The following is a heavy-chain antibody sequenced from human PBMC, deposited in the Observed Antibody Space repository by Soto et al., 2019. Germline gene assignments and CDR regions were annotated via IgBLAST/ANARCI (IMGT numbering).Heavy chain of an antibody. Sequence: GGSLRLSSAASGFTFSSYGMHWVRQAPGKGLEWVAVIWYDGSNKYYADSVKGRFTISRDNSKNTLYLQMNSLRAEDTAVYYCARAGMGYDFWSGYSPNWFDPWGQGTLVTVSS. V-gene: IGHV3-33*01. CDR2: IWYDGSNK. D-gene: IGHD3-3*01. CDR3: ARAGMGYDFWSGYSPNWFDP. CDR1: GFTFSSYG. J-gene: IGHJ5*02.